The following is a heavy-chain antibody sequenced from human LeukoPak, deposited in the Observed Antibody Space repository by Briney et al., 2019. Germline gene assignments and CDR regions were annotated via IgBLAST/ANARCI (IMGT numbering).Heavy chain of an antibody. V-gene: IGHV6-1*01. Sequence: SQTLSLTCAISGDTVSSTSGAWNWIRQSPSRGLEWLGRTYYRSKRFNDYAVSVKSRLTLSPDTSKNQVSLQLNSVIPEDTAVYYCARERIDSFDSWGQGTLVTVSS. D-gene: IGHD3-16*02. J-gene: IGHJ5*01. CDR1: GDTVSSTSGA. CDR3: ARERIDSFDS. CDR2: TYYRSKRFN.